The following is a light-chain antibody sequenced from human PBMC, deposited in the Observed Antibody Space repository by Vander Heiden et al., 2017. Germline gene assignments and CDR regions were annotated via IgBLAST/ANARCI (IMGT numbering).Light chain of an antibody. CDR2: GAS. Sequence: EIVMTQSPATLSVSPGERATLSCRASQSVSSNLAWYQQKPGQAPRLLIYGASTRDTGITARFRGSGYGTEFTFTISSRQSEDFAVYYCQQNNNWPMITFGGGTQVXIK. CDR1: QSVSSN. CDR3: QQNNNWPMIT. J-gene: IGKJ4*01. V-gene: IGKV3-15*01.